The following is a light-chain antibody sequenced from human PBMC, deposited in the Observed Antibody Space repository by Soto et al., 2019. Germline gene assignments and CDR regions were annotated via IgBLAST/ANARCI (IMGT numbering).Light chain of an antibody. Sequence: QSALTQPASVSGSPGQSITISCTGTSSDIGAYNFVSWYQQHPGKAPKLMLYDVNIRPSGVSNRFSGSKSGNTASLTISGVQAEDEADYYCTSWTTSTTMIFGGGTKLTV. CDR1: SSDIGAYNF. CDR3: TSWTTSTTMI. CDR2: DVN. V-gene: IGLV2-14*03. J-gene: IGLJ2*01.